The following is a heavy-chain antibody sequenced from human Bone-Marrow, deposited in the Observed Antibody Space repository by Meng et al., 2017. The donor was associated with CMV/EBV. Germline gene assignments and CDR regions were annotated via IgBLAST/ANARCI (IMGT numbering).Heavy chain of an antibody. J-gene: IGHJ4*02. V-gene: IGHV3-74*01. Sequence: GGSLRLSCAASGFTFSSYWMHWVRQAPGKGLVWVSRINSDGSTTRYADSVKGRFTISRDNARNTLYLQMNSLRAEDTTVYYCARGLYYFDYWGQGTLVTVSS. CDR2: INSDGSTT. CDR1: GFTFSSYW. CDR3: ARGLYYFDY.